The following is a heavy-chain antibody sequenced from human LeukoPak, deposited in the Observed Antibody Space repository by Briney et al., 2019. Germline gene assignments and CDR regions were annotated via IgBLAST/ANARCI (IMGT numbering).Heavy chain of an antibody. V-gene: IGHV4-59*08. CDR1: GGSISSYY. J-gene: IGHJ3*02. D-gene: IGHD5-12*01. Sequence: SETLSLTCTVSGGSISSYYWSWIRQPPGKGLEWIGYIYYSGSTNYNPSLKSRVTISVDTSKNQFSLKLSSVTAADTAVYYCARPPPIVATIRRDAFDIWGQGTMVTVSS. CDR2: IYYSGST. CDR3: ARPPPIVATIRRDAFDI.